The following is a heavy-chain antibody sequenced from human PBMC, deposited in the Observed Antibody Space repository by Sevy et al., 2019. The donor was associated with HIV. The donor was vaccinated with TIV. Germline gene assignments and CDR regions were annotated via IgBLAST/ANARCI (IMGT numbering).Heavy chain of an antibody. D-gene: IGHD6-19*01. CDR3: ARQASSGGKRFDY. CDR2: IYYSGST. CDR1: GGSISSSSYY. J-gene: IGHJ4*02. Sequence: SETLSLTCTVSGGSISSSSYYWGWIRQPPGKGLEWIGSIYYSGSTYYNPSLKSRVTISVDTSKNQFSLKLSSVTAADTAVYYWARQASSGGKRFDYWGQGTLVTVSS. V-gene: IGHV4-39*01.